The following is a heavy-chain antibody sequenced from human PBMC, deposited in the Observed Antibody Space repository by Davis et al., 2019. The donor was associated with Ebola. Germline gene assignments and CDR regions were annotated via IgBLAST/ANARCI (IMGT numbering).Heavy chain of an antibody. D-gene: IGHD2-15*01. Sequence: GGSLRLSCAASGFTFSSYGMHWVRQAPGKGLEWVAVISYDGSNKYYADSVKGRFTISRDNSKNTLYLQMNSLGVEDTAVYYCARTHCSGGSCYLDYWGQGTLVTVSS. CDR3: ARTHCSGGSCYLDY. CDR1: GFTFSSYG. V-gene: IGHV3-30*03. CDR2: ISYDGSNK. J-gene: IGHJ4*02.